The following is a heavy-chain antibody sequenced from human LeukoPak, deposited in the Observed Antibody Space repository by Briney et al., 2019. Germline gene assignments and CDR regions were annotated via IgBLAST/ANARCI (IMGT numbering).Heavy chain of an antibody. CDR2: ISGSGGST. CDR1: GFTFSSYA. J-gene: IGHJ5*02. CDR3: AKDSGGYCSSTSCYTPNWFDP. V-gene: IGHV3-23*01. D-gene: IGHD2-2*02. Sequence: GGSLRLSCAASGFTFSSYAMSWVRQAPGKGLEWVSAISGSGGSTYYADSVKGRFTISRDNSKNTLYLQMNSLRAEDTAVYYCAKDSGGYCSSTSCYTPNWFDPWGQGTLVTVSS.